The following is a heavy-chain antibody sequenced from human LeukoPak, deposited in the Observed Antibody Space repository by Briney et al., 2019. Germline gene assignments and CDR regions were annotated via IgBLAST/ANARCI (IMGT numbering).Heavy chain of an antibody. Sequence: GGSLRLSCAASGFTFSRYTVNWVRQAPGKGLEWVSSISSNGYYIYYADSVEGRFTISRDNAKNSLYLQMHSLRTEDTAVYYCARDQGTTLTSYSFDIWGQGTMVTVSS. CDR1: GFTFSRYT. CDR2: ISSNGYYI. D-gene: IGHD4-17*01. V-gene: IGHV3-21*01. CDR3: ARDQGTTLTSYSFDI. J-gene: IGHJ3*02.